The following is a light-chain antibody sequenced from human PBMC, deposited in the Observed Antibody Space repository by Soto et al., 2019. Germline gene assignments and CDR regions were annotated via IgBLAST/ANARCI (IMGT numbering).Light chain of an antibody. V-gene: IGLV2-14*01. CDR1: SSDFGRYNY. Sequence: QYALTQPASVSGSPGQSITISCTGNSSDFGRYNYVSWYQQYPGKAPKFIIYGVSNRPSGVSNRFSGSKSGNTASLTISGLQAEDEADYYCNSYAGTSYVFGTGTKLTVL. CDR2: GVS. J-gene: IGLJ1*01. CDR3: NSYAGTSYV.